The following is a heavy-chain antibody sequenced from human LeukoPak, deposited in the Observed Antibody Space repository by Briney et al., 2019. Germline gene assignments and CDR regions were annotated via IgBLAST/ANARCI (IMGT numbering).Heavy chain of an antibody. Sequence: GESLKISCKGSGDRFTSYWLGWVRQMPGKGLEWMVYTYPSDSDTRYSPSFQGQVTISADKSISTAYLQWSSLEASDTALYSWARQDPEFDYWGQGTLVTVSS. CDR1: GDRFTSYW. J-gene: IGHJ4*02. CDR3: ARQDPEFDY. V-gene: IGHV5-51*01. CDR2: TYPSDSDT.